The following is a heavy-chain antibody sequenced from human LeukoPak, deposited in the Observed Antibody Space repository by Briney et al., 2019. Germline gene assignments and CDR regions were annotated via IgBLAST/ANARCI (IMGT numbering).Heavy chain of an antibody. Sequence: GGSLRLSCEASGFTFSSCAMSWVRQAPGKGLEWVSGISGSGGRTYYADSLEGRITISRDNSKNTLYLQMNSLSVEDTAVYYCAKESLGRRGYGLSAVDYWGQGTLVTVSS. D-gene: IGHD5-18*01. CDR1: GFTFSSCA. J-gene: IGHJ4*02. CDR2: ISGSGGRT. V-gene: IGHV3-23*01. CDR3: AKESLGRRGYGLSAVDY.